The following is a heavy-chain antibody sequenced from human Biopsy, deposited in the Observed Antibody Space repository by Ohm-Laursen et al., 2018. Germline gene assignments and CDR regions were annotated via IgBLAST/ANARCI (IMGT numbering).Heavy chain of an antibody. J-gene: IGHJ4*02. CDR3: ARNTGWYGDLYYFDY. Sequence: GVSGKVSCQASGYRFTSYYMHWVRQAPGQGLEWMGMINPSGSTTSYPQIFQGRVTMTRDTSKSTVYMELSSLRSADTAVYFCARNTGWYGDLYYFDYWGQGTLVTVSS. CDR1: GYRFTSYY. CDR2: INPSGSTT. D-gene: IGHD6-19*01. V-gene: IGHV1-46*01.